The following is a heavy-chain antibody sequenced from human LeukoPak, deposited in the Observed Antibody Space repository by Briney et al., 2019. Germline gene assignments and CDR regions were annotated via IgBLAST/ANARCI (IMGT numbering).Heavy chain of an antibody. CDR3: ARGMDTLLTIAYS. Sequence: PGGSLRLSCAASGFTFSDYYMSWLRQAPGKGLEWVSYIGLSGGTIYYADSVKGRFTISRDNAKNSLYLQMNSLRAEDTAVYYCARGMDTLLTIAYSWGQGTLVTVSS. CDR2: IGLSGGTI. D-gene: IGHD5-18*01. V-gene: IGHV3-11*04. CDR1: GFTFSDYY. J-gene: IGHJ4*02.